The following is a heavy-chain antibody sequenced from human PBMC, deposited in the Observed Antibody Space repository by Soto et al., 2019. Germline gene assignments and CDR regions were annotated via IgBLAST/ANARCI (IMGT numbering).Heavy chain of an antibody. D-gene: IGHD3-10*01. J-gene: IGHJ3*02. Sequence: PGGSLRLSCAASGFTFSTNAMSWVRQAPGKGLEWVSGISGRAGSTYDADSVKGRFTISRDNSKNTLYPQMNSLRAEDTAVYYCARAGPSAFDMWGQGTIVTVSS. CDR2: ISGRAGST. CDR3: ARAGPSAFDM. CDR1: GFTFSTNA. V-gene: IGHV3-23*01.